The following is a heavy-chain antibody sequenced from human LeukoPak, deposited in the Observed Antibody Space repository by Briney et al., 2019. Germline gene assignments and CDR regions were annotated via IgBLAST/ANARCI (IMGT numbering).Heavy chain of an antibody. D-gene: IGHD1-7*01. CDR1: GFTFSTYW. CDR2: TREDGSEK. CDR3: AKVYNWDYSAGLYFQH. V-gene: IGHV3-7*03. Sequence: GGSLRLSCTASGFTFSTYWMCWVRQAPGKGLEWVANTREDGSEKYYVDSVKGRFTISRDNAKNSLYLQMSSLRGEDTAVYYCAKVYNWDYSAGLYFQHWGQGTLALVSS. J-gene: IGHJ1*01.